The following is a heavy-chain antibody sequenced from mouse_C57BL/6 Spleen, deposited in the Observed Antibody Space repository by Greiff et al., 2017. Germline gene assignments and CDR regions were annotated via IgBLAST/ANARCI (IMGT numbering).Heavy chain of an antibody. V-gene: IGHV5-16*01. CDR2: INYDGSST. J-gene: IGHJ3*01. CDR3: AREGDGSSPWFAY. CDR1: GFTFSDYY. D-gene: IGHD1-1*01. Sequence: EVKLMESEGGLVQPGSSMKLSCTASGFTFSDYYMAWVRQVPEKGLEWVANINYDGSSTYYLDSLKSRFIISRDNAKNILYLQMSSLKSEDTATYCCAREGDGSSPWFAYWGQGTLVTVSA.